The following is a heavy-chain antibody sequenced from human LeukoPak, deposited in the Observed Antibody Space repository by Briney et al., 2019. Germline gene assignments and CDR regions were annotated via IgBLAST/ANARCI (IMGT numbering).Heavy chain of an antibody. J-gene: IGHJ6*03. CDR1: GGTFSSYT. Sequence: SVKVSCKASGGTFSSYTISWVRQAPGQGLEWIGRIIPILGIANYAQKFQGRVTITADKSTSTAYMELSSLRSEDTAVYYCARDRGYCSGGSCHSSGDYYYYMDVWGKGTTLTVSS. D-gene: IGHD2-15*01. CDR2: IIPILGIA. CDR3: ARDRGYCSGGSCHSSGDYYYYMDV. V-gene: IGHV1-69*04.